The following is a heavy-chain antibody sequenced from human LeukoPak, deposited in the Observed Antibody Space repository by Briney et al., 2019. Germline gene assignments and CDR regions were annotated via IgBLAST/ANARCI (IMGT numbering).Heavy chain of an antibody. V-gene: IGHV1-8*01. Sequence: GASVNVSRKASGYIFTSYDFNWVRQAGGQGVAWMGWLHPKSGNTGYAQKFQGRVTMTRNTSISTAYMELSSLRSEDTAVYYCARSPRFRCSGGSCYYFDYWGQGTLVTVSS. CDR1: GYIFTSYD. CDR3: ARSPRFRCSGGSCYYFDY. CDR2: LHPKSGNT. D-gene: IGHD2-15*01. J-gene: IGHJ4*02.